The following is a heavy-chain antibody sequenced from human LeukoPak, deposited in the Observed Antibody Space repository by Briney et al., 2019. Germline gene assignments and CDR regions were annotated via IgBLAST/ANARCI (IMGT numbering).Heavy chain of an antibody. CDR2: MNPNSGNT. D-gene: IGHD3-22*01. Sequence: ASVKVSCKASGYTFTSYDINWVRQATGQGLEWMGWMNPNSGNTGYAQKFQGRVTMTRNTSISTAYMELSSLRSEDTAVYYCASRTRTDYYDSSGYPVHWGQGTLVTVSS. CDR3: ASRTRTDYYDSSGYPVH. J-gene: IGHJ4*02. CDR1: GYTFTSYD. V-gene: IGHV1-8*01.